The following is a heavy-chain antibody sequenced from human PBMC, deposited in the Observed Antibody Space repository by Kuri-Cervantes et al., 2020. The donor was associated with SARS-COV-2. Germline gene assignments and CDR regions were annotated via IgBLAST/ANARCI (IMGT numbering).Heavy chain of an antibody. CDR1: GYTFTSYY. D-gene: IGHD3-3*01. CDR2: INPSGGST. J-gene: IGHJ6*03. Sequence: ASVKVSCKASGYTFTSYYMHWVRQAPGQGLEWMGIINPSGGSTSYAQKFQGRVTMTRDTSTSTVYMELSSLRSEDTAVYYCARSGQEMGAYYDFWSVPPGGYYYYMDVWGKGTTVTVSS. CDR3: ARSGQEMGAYYDFWSVPPGGYYYYMDV. V-gene: IGHV1-46*03.